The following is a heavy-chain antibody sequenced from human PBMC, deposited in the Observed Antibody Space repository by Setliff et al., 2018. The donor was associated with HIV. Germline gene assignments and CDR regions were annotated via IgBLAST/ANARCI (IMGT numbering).Heavy chain of an antibody. D-gene: IGHD1-26*01. Sequence: SETLSLTCAVYRGSFSHYYWTWIRQSPGKGLEWIAEINQERTTFYNPSLKSRLIMSLDTSRNEVSLRLNSVTAADTAVYYCASGEDSGTYGEPYDSWGQGALVTVSS. J-gene: IGHJ4*02. CDR1: RGSFSHYY. V-gene: IGHV4-34*01. CDR3: ASGEDSGTYGEPYDS. CDR2: INQERTT.